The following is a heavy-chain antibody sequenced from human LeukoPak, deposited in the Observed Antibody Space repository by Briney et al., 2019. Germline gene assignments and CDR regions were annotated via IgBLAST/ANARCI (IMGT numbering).Heavy chain of an antibody. CDR1: GFTFSSYA. D-gene: IGHD3-3*01. V-gene: IGHV3-30-3*01. Sequence: GGSLRLSCAASGFTFSSYAMHWVRQAPGKGLEWVAVISYDGSNKYYADSVKGRLTISRDNSKNTLYLQMNSLRAEDTAVYYCVRESIFEVVTATFDYWGQGTLVTVSS. CDR3: VRESIFEVVTATFDY. CDR2: ISYDGSNK. J-gene: IGHJ4*02.